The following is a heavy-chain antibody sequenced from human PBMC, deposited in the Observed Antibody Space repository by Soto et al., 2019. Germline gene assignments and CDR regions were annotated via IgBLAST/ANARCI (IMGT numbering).Heavy chain of an antibody. CDR2: IYYSGST. Sequence: PSETLSLTCTVSGASISSSSYYWAWIRQPPGEGLEWIGNIYYSGSTYYNPSLKSRVTISVDTSKNQFSLKVSSVTAADTAVYYCARPYSSSFDFEYWGQGTLVTVSS. D-gene: IGHD6-13*01. J-gene: IGHJ4*02. CDR1: GASISSSSYY. CDR3: ARPYSSSFDFEY. V-gene: IGHV4-39*01.